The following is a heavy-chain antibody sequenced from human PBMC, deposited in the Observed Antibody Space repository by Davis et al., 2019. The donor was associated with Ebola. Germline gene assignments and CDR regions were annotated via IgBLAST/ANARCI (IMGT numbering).Heavy chain of an antibody. CDR1: GFSFSNHW. J-gene: IGHJ4*02. Sequence: GESLKISCAASGFSFSNHWMHWVRQAPGKGLVWVSRINIDGSSTTYADSVKGRFTISRDNAKNTLYLQMNSLRAEDTAGYYCARKTESDYWGQGTLVTVSS. CDR3: ARKTESDY. V-gene: IGHV3-74*01. D-gene: IGHD3-10*01. CDR2: INIDGSST.